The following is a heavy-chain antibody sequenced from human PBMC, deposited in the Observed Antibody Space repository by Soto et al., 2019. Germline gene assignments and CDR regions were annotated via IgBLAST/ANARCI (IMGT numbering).Heavy chain of an antibody. CDR1: GYTFTSYG. CDR3: ARDRSYDYIWGSYRQYFDY. CDR2: ISAYNGNT. V-gene: IGHV1-18*01. J-gene: IGHJ4*02. D-gene: IGHD3-16*02. Sequence: GASVKVACKASGYTFTSYGISWVLQAPGQGLEWMGWISAYNGNTNYAQKLQGRVTMTTDTSTSTAYMELRSLRSDDTAVYYCARDRSYDYIWGSYRQYFDYWGQGTLVTVST.